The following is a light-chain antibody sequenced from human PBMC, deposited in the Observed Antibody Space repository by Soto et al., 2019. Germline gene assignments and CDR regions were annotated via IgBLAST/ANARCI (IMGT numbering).Light chain of an antibody. CDR2: GAS. CDR1: QSVSSN. J-gene: IGKJ1*01. CDR3: QHYNNWTPWT. Sequence: EIVMTQSPATLSVSPGERATLSCRASQSVSSNLAWYQQKPGQAPRLLIYGASTRATGIPARFSGSGSGTEFNLTMSSLQSEDFAVYYCQHYNNWTPWTLGQGTKVDIK. V-gene: IGKV3-15*01.